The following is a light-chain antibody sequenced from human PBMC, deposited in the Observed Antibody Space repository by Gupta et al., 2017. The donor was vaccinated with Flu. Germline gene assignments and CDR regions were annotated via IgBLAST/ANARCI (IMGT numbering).Light chain of an antibody. CDR1: QSISSY. CDR3: QQNNTCPVT. J-gene: IGKJ4*01. V-gene: IGKV1-39*01. Sequence: IQIPKAPSSLSASVGDRVTITCRASQSISSYLNWYQQKPGQAPTLLIYAASSMQSGVPASFSGSRSGSEFTLTISSLQPEDFATYYCQQNNTCPVTFGLGTKLDIK. CDR2: AAS.